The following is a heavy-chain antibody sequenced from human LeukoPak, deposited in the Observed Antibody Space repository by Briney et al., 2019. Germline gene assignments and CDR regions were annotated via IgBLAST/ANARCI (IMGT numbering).Heavy chain of an antibody. J-gene: IGHJ6*03. CDR1: GFTFSNYN. CDR2: ISSSTTI. D-gene: IGHD3-3*01. Sequence: GGSLRLSCAVSGFTFSNYNMNWVRQAPGKGLEWVSYISSSTTIYYADSVKGRFTISRDNAKNSLYLQMNSLRAEDTAVYYCARDDFWSGDYYMDVWGKGTTVTVSS. V-gene: IGHV3-69-1*02. CDR3: ARDDFWSGDYYMDV.